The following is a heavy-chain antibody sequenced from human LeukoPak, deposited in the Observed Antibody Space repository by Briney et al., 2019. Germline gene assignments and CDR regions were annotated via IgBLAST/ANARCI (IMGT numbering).Heavy chain of an antibody. CDR3: ARHGITYYYGSGSSPPDY. V-gene: IGHV5-51*01. D-gene: IGHD3-10*01. Sequence: GESLKISCKGSGYSFTSYWIGWVRQMPGKGLEWMGIIYPGDSDTRYSPSFQGQVTISADKSISTAYLQWSSLKASDTAMYYCARHGITYYYGSGSSPPDYWGQGTLVTISS. J-gene: IGHJ4*02. CDR2: IYPGDSDT. CDR1: GYSFTSYW.